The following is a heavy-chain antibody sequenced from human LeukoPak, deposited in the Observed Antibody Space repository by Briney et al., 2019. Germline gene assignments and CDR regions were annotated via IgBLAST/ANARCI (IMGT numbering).Heavy chain of an antibody. V-gene: IGHV3-23*01. CDR3: AKDPTLLGAFDY. CDR1: GFTFSSYA. CDR2: ISGSGGST. D-gene: IGHD7-27*01. J-gene: IGHJ4*02. Sequence: GGSLRLSCAASGFTFSSYAMRWVRQAPGKGLEWVSAISGSGGSTYYADSVKGRFTISRDNSKNTLYLQMNSLRAEDTAVYYCAKDPTLLGAFDYWGQGTLVTVSS.